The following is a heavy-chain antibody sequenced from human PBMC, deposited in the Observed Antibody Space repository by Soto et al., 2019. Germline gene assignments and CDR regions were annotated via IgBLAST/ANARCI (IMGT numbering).Heavy chain of an antibody. D-gene: IGHD3-22*01. J-gene: IGHJ3*02. CDR2: IRSKAYGGTT. CDR3: TRESMIVVVFDAFDI. CDR1: GFTFGDYA. V-gene: IGHV3-49*03. Sequence: PGGSLRLSCTASGFTFGDYAMSWFRQAPGKGLEWVGFIRSKAYGGTTEYAASVKGRFTISRDDSKSIAYLQMNSLKTEDTAVYYCTRESMIVVVFDAFDIWGQGTTVTVSS.